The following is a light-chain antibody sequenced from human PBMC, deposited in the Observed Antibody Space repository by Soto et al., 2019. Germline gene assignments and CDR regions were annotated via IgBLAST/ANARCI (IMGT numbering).Light chain of an antibody. J-gene: IGKJ4*01. CDR1: QTIRNN. CDR3: QQYNNWPRVT. V-gene: IGKV3-15*01. Sequence: EFVLTQSPGTLSLSPGERATLSCRASQTIRNNYLAWYQQKPGQAPRLLIYDASTRATGIPARFSGSGSGTEFTLTISSLQSEDFAVYYCQQYNNWPRVTFGGGTKVDIK. CDR2: DAS.